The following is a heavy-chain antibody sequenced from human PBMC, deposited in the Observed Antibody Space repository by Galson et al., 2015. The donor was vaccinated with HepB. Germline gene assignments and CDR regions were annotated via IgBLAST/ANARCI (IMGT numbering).Heavy chain of an antibody. Sequence: SVKVSCKASGYTFTTNGISWVRQAPGQGLEWMGWISANSGNTNYAQKFQGRVTLTTDTSTSTAYMEVTNLRFDDTAVYFCARVGGDSVVSNWFDPWGQGTLVTV. CDR1: GYTFTTNG. D-gene: IGHD3-22*01. V-gene: IGHV1-18*04. CDR2: ISANSGNT. CDR3: ARVGGDSVVSNWFDP. J-gene: IGHJ5*02.